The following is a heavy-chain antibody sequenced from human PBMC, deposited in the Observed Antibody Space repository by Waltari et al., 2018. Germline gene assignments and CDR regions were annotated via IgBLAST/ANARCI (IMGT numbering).Heavy chain of an antibody. CDR2: INAGNGNT. CDR3: ASRGAGLGDPYYYYYGMDV. D-gene: IGHD1-26*01. V-gene: IGHV1-3*01. J-gene: IGHJ6*02. Sequence: QVQLVQSGAEVKKPGASVKVSCKASGYTFTSYAMHWVRQAPGQRLEWMGWINAGNGNTKYSQKCQGRVTITRDTSASTAYMELSSLRSEDTAVYYCASRGAGLGDPYYYYYGMDVWGQGTTVTVSS. CDR1: GYTFTSYA.